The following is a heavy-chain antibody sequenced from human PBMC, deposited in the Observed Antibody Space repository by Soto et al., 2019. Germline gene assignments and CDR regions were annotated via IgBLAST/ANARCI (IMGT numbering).Heavy chain of an antibody. CDR1: GYSFTDYW. CDR2: IYPGDSDA. CDR3: ARQADYNISTGYFYYFDY. V-gene: IGHV5-51*01. D-gene: IGHD3-9*01. J-gene: IGHJ4*02. Sequence: GESLKISCKSSGYSFTDYWIGWVRQMPGKGLEWMGIIYPGDSDARYSPSFQGQVTISVDTSINTAFLRWNSLTASDTAMYYCARQADYNISTGYFYYFDYWGQGSLVTVSS.